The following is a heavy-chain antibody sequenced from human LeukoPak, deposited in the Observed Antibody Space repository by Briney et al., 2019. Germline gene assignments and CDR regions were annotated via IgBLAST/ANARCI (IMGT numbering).Heavy chain of an antibody. Sequence: GRSLRLSCAASGFTFSSYGMHWGRQAPGKGLEWVAVISYDGSNKYYADSVKGRFTISRDNSKNTLYLQMNSLRVEDTAVYYCAKSSGDDFWSGYYDYWGQGTLLTVSS. V-gene: IGHV3-30*18. CDR3: AKSSGDDFWSGYYDY. J-gene: IGHJ4*02. CDR2: ISYDGSNK. D-gene: IGHD3-3*01. CDR1: GFTFSSYG.